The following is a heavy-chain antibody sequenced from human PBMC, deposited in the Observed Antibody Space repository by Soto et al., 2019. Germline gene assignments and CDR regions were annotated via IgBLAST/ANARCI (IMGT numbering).Heavy chain of an antibody. D-gene: IGHD3-10*01. J-gene: IGHJ4*02. CDR1: GFTFSSYG. V-gene: IGHV3-30*18. CDR2: ISYDGSNK. CDR3: AKARELHY. Sequence: QVQLVESGGGVVQPGRSLRLSCAASGFTFSSYGMHWVRQAPGKGLEWVAVISYDGSNKYYADSVKGRFTISRDNSKNTLYLQMNSLRAEDTAVYYCAKARELHYWGQGTLVTVSS.